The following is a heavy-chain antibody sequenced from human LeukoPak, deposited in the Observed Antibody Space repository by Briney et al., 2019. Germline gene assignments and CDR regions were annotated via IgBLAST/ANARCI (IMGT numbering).Heavy chain of an antibody. J-gene: IGHJ4*02. V-gene: IGHV3-21*01. CDR1: GSTFSSYS. CDR2: ISSSSSYI. CDR3: ARGRPRYYDILTGYSN. D-gene: IGHD3-9*01. Sequence: GGSLRLSCAASGSTFSSYSMNWVRQAPGKGLEWVSSISSSSSYIYYADPVKGRFTISRDNAKNSLYLQMNSLRAENTAVYYCARGRPRYYDILTGYSNWGQGTLVTVSS.